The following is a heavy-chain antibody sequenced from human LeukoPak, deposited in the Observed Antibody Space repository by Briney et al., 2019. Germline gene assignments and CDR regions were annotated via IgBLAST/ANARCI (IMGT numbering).Heavy chain of an antibody. J-gene: IGHJ6*02. V-gene: IGHV4-39*02. D-gene: IGHD6-13*01. CDR3: AREYSSSWLLSGYYYYGMDV. CDR1: GGSISSSSYY. Sequence: SETLSLTCTVSGGSISSSSYYWGWIRQPPGKGLEWIGSIYYSGSTYYNPSLKSRVTISVDTSKNQFSLKLSSVTAADTAVYYCAREYSSSWLLSGYYYYGMDVWGQGTTVTVSS. CDR2: IYYSGST.